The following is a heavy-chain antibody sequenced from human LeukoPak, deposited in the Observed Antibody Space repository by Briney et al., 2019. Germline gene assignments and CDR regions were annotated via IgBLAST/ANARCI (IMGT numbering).Heavy chain of an antibody. J-gene: IGHJ4*02. CDR3: ARLAPGKSFDY. V-gene: IGHV4-59*01. Sequence: SETLSLTCTVSGGSINNYYWTWIRQPPGKGLEWIGYIFYTGSTNYNSSLKSRVTISVDTSNNQFSLKLSSVTAADTAVYYCARLAPGKSFDYWGQGTLVTVSS. CDR1: GGSINNYY. CDR2: IFYTGST.